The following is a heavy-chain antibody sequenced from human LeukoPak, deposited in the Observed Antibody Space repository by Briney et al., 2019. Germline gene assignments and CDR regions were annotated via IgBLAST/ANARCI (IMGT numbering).Heavy chain of an antibody. Sequence: GGSLRLSCAASGFTFHQYAIHWVRQVPGKGMEWVSGISWNSGSIGYADSVRGRFTISRDNAKNSVYLQMNSLRAEDTALYYCAKDKAPLYSGYDWDLDFWGQGTLVIVSS. CDR3: AKDKAPLYSGYDWDLDF. CDR1: GFTFHQYA. J-gene: IGHJ4*02. CDR2: ISWNSGSI. V-gene: IGHV3-9*01. D-gene: IGHD5-12*01.